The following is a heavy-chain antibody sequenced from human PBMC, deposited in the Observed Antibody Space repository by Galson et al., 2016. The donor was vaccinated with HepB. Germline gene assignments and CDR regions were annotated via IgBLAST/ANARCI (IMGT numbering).Heavy chain of an antibody. CDR3: ARFGGSLGMDV. Sequence: SLRLSCAASGFTFSNYAMSWVRQAPGKGLEWVSSINIGGDDTYYADSVKGRFTVSRDNLKNTLYLQMNSLRADDTAVYYCARFGGSLGMDVWGQGTTVTVSS. J-gene: IGHJ6*02. D-gene: IGHD2-15*01. V-gene: IGHV3-23*01. CDR1: GFTFSNYA. CDR2: INIGGDDT.